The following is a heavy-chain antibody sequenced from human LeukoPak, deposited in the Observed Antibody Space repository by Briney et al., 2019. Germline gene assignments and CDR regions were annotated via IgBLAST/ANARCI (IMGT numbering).Heavy chain of an antibody. Sequence: GGSLRLPCVVSGFTVRSYYMSWVRQAPGKGLEWVALSYSDGRTKYADSVKGRFTISRDNSQNMLELEMYSLRVEDTAVYFCARVYGAGSYFFDYWGQGTLVTVSS. V-gene: IGHV3-53*01. CDR1: GFTVRSYY. D-gene: IGHD3-10*01. J-gene: IGHJ4*02. CDR2: SYSDGRT. CDR3: ARVYGAGSYFFDY.